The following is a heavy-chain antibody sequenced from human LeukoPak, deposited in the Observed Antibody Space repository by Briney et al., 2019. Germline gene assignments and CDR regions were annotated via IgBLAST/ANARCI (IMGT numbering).Heavy chain of an antibody. CDR2: IYSGGST. Sequence: PGGSLRLSCAASGFTVSSNYMSWVRRAPGKGLEWVSVIYSGGSTYYANSVKGRFTISRDNSKNTLYLQMNSLRAEDTAVYYCARDDGSSGLHWFDPWGQGTLVTVSS. D-gene: IGHD6-19*01. V-gene: IGHV3-66*01. CDR1: GFTVSSNY. CDR3: ARDDGSSGLHWFDP. J-gene: IGHJ5*02.